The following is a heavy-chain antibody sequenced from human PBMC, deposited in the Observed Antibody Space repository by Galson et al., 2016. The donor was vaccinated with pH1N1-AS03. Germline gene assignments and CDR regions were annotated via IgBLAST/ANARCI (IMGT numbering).Heavy chain of an antibody. D-gene: IGHD2-2*01. CDR1: GFTVSSYY. CDR2: IYSGGIT. V-gene: IGHV3-53*01. Sequence: SLRLSCAASGFTVSSYYMSWVRQAPGKGLEWVSVIYSGGITYYADSVKGRFTISRDSSKSTLYLQMNSLRAEDTAVYYCARLRVVVVPAALGGSDYFDSWGQGTLVTVSS. J-gene: IGHJ4*02. CDR3: ARLRVVVVPAALGGSDYFDS.